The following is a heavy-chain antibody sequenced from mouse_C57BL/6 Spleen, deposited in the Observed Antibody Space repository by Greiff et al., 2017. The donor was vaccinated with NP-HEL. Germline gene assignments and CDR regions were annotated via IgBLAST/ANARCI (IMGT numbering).Heavy chain of an antibody. D-gene: IGHD1-1*01. Sequence: QVQLQQSGPELVKPGASVKISCKASGYAFSSSWMNWVKQRPGKGLEWIGRIYPGDGDTNYNGKFKGKATLTADKSSSTAYMQLSSLTSEDSAVYFCAGITTGDYFDYWGQGTTLTVSS. CDR1: GYAFSSSW. CDR3: AGITTGDYFDY. V-gene: IGHV1-82*01. CDR2: IYPGDGDT. J-gene: IGHJ2*01.